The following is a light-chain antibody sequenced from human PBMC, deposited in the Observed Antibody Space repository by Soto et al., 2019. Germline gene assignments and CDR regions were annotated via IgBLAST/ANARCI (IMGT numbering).Light chain of an antibody. CDR3: CSYAGSSTYV. V-gene: IGLV2-23*01. J-gene: IGLJ1*01. Sequence: SVLTQPASVSGSPGQSITISCTGTSSDVGSYNLVSWYQQHPGKAPKLMIYEGSKRPSGVSNRFSGSKSGNTAYLAISGLQAEDEADYDCCSYAGSSTYVFGTGTKVTVL. CDR1: SSDVGSYNL. CDR2: EGS.